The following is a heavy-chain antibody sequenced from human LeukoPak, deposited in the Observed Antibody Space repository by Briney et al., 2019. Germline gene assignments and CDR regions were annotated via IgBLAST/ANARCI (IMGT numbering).Heavy chain of an antibody. Sequence: GRSLGLSCAASGFTFSNYGMLWVRQAPGKGLDWVAVVSYDGSDKHYADSVKGRFTISRDNSKNTLYLQLNSLRGDDTAVYYCANRFCTSSGCGVAYWGQGTLVTVSS. CDR1: GFTFSNYG. V-gene: IGHV3-30*18. CDR3: ANRFCTSSGCGVAY. CDR2: VSYDGSDK. D-gene: IGHD2-2*01. J-gene: IGHJ4*02.